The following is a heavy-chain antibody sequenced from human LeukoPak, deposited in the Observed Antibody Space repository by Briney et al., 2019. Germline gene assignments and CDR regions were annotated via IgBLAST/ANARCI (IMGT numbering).Heavy chain of an antibody. V-gene: IGHV3-7*01. J-gene: IGHJ4*02. Sequence: GGSLRLSCAASGLTFSNAWMSWVRQTPGKGLEWVANIKKDGSEKNYVDSVKGRFSISRDNAKNSLYLQMNSLRAEDTAVYYCAADGYISPFDYWGQGTLVTAS. CDR1: GLTFSNAW. CDR2: IKKDGSEK. CDR3: AADGYISPFDY. D-gene: IGHD5-24*01.